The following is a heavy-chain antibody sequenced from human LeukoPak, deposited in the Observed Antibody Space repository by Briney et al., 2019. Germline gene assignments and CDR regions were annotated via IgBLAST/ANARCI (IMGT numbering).Heavy chain of an antibody. Sequence: SETLSLTCTVSGGSISSGSYYWIWIRQPAGKGLEWIGRIYTSGSTNYNPSLKSRVTISVDTSKTQFSLKLSSVTAADTAVYYCARFVVVPTDAFDIWGQGTMVTVSS. J-gene: IGHJ3*02. D-gene: IGHD2-2*01. CDR2: IYTSGST. V-gene: IGHV4-61*02. CDR1: GGSISSGSYY. CDR3: ARFVVVPTDAFDI.